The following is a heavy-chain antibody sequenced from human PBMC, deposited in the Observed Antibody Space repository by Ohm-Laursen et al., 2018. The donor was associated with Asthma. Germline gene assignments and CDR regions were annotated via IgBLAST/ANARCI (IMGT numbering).Heavy chain of an antibody. Sequence: SLRLSCAASGFTFSSYAMSWVRQAPGKGLEWVSAISGSGGSTYYADSVKGRFTISRDNSKNTLYLQMNSLRAEDTAVYYCAKDPREMATMSAAFDIWGQGTMVTVSS. CDR2: ISGSGGST. J-gene: IGHJ3*02. CDR3: AKDPREMATMSAAFDI. V-gene: IGHV3-23*01. D-gene: IGHD5-24*01. CDR1: GFTFSSYA.